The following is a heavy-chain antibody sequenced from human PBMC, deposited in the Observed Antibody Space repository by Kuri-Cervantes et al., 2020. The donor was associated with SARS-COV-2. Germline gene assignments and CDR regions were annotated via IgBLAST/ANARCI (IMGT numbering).Heavy chain of an antibody. D-gene: IGHD3-3*01. CDR1: GAPISSVGYY. CDR3: ARVPFWSGYYKDYYYYGMDV. CDR2: IYYSGST. Sequence: LRLSCTVFGAPISSVGYYWSWIRQHTGKGLEWIGYIYYSGSTYYNPSLKSRVTISVDTSKNQFSLKLSSVTAADTAVYYCARVPFWSGYYKDYYYYGMDVWGQGTTVTVSS. J-gene: IGHJ6*02. V-gene: IGHV4-31*03.